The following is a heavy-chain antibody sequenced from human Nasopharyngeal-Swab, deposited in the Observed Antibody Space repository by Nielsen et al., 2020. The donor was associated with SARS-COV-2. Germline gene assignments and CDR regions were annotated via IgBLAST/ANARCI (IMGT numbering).Heavy chain of an antibody. D-gene: IGHD6-25*01. CDR2: IYYSGST. V-gene: IGHV4-31*03. J-gene: IGHJ4*02. CDR1: GGSINSGGYY. Sequence: SETLSLTCTVSGGSINSGGYYWSWIRQHPGKGLEWIAYIYYSGSTFYNPSLESRVAMSVDTSKNQFSLNLSSVTAADAAVYYCASTAAAFDNWGQGTLVTVSS. CDR3: ASTAAAFDN.